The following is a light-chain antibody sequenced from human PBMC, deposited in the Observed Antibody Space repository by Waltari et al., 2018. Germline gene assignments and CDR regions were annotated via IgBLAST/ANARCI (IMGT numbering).Light chain of an antibody. CDR3: NSFTSSSTWV. J-gene: IGLJ3*02. V-gene: IGLV2-14*01. Sequence: QSALTQPASVSGSPGQSITISCTGTSNDVGGYNYVSWYQQHPGKAPKPMSFDVNERPSGVSNRFSGSKAGNTASLTISGLQAEDEADYYCNSFTSSSTWVFGGGTKLTVL. CDR2: DVN. CDR1: SNDVGGYNY.